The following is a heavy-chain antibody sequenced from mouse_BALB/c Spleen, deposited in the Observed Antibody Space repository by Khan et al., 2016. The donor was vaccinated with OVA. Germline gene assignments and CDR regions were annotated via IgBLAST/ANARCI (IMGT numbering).Heavy chain of an antibody. Sequence: QVRLQQSGAELVRPGVSVKISCKGSGYRFTDFTIHWVKQSHAKSLEWIGVISTYYGDADYNQKFKGKATMTVDKSSSTAYMELARLTSEDSAIYYCGGGGGGDRFVYWGQGTLVTVSA. CDR2: ISTYYGDA. J-gene: IGHJ3*01. CDR3: GGGGGGDRFVY. V-gene: IGHV1S137*01. CDR1: GYRFTDFT.